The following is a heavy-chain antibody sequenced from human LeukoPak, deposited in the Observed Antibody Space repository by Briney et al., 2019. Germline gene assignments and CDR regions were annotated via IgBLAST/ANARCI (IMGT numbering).Heavy chain of an antibody. J-gene: IGHJ5*02. D-gene: IGHD3-10*01. CDR2: MNPNNGNT. Sequence: VKVSCKASGFTFTSYDINWVRQASGQGLEWMGWMNPNNGNTGYAQKFQGRVTMTRDTSISTAYMELRGLGSEDTAVYYCVRDGEGVAISVNYWFDPWGQGTLVTVSS. CDR1: GFTFTSYD. V-gene: IGHV1-8*01. CDR3: VRDGEGVAISVNYWFDP.